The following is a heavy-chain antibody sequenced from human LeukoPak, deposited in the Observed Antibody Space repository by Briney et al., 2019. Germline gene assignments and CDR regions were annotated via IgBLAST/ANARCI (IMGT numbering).Heavy chain of an antibody. V-gene: IGHV3-30*03. CDR1: GFTFSYYG. D-gene: IGHD6-19*01. CDR3: ARDADPSGRNWYFDL. J-gene: IGHJ2*01. Sequence: GGSLRLSCAGSGFTFSYYGIHWARRAPGKGLEWVATISSSGNQNYYGDSVKGRFTISRDNSKNTLYLQMNSLSAEDTAVYYCARDADPSGRNWYFDLWGRGTLVTVAS. CDR2: ISSSGNQN.